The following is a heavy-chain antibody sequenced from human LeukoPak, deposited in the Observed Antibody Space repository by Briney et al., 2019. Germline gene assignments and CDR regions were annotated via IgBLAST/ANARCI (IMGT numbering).Heavy chain of an antibody. CDR1: GGSISSSSYY. Sequence: SETLSLTCTVSGGSISSSSYYWGWIRQPPGKGLEWIGSIYYSGSTYYNPSLKSRVTISVDTSKNQFSLKLSSVTAADTAVYYCASDVLLWFGELLYHYYFDYWGQGTLVTVSS. J-gene: IGHJ4*02. CDR2: IYYSGST. D-gene: IGHD3-10*01. CDR3: ASDVLLWFGELLYHYYFDY. V-gene: IGHV4-39*07.